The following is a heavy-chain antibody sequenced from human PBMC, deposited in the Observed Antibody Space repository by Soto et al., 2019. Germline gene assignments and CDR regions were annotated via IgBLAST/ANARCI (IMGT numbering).Heavy chain of an antibody. Sequence: QVLLQESGPGLVKPSETLSLTCDVSGVSISSSHWWCWLRQPPGKGLEWIGEVYHSGSANYNPSLKSRVSISADKPKNQFSLRLSSVTAADTALYYCARIAVVPSALDPWGQGTLVTVSS. CDR3: ARIAVVPSALDP. CDR2: VYHSGSA. D-gene: IGHD2-2*01. J-gene: IGHJ5*02. CDR1: GVSISSSHW. V-gene: IGHV4-4*02.